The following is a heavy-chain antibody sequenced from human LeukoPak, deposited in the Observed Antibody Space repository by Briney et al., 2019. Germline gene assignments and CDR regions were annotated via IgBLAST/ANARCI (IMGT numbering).Heavy chain of an antibody. CDR1: GYTFIDFY. D-gene: IGHD2-2*01. CDR3: ARVKKLMPEFEF. J-gene: IGHJ4*02. CDR2: INPNSGAI. V-gene: IGHV1-2*02. Sequence: GASVKVSCKASGYTFIDFYILWVRQAPGQGLEWMGWINPNSGAIKYSQKFQGRVSMTRDTSTSTAYMDLSSLRSDDTAVYYCARVKKLMPEFEFWGQGTLVTVS.